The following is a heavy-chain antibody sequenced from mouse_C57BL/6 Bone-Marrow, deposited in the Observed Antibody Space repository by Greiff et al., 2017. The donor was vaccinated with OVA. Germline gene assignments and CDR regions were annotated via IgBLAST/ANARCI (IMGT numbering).Heavy chain of an antibody. CDR3: ARWGDYDAFAY. Sequence: QVQLQQSGAELVRPGTSVKMSCKASGYTFTNYWIGWAKQRPGHGLEWIGDIYPGGGYPNYNEKFKGKATLTADKSSSTAYMQFSSLTSEDSAIYYCARWGDYDAFAYWGQGTLVTVSA. D-gene: IGHD2-4*01. CDR1: GYTFTNYW. J-gene: IGHJ3*01. V-gene: IGHV1-63*01. CDR2: IYPGGGYP.